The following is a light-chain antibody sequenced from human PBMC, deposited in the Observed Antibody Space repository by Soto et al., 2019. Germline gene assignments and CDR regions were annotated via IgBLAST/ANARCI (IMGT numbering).Light chain of an antibody. V-gene: IGKV1-39*01. CDR2: AAS. Sequence: DIQMTQSPSSLSVSVGDRVTITCRASQSIGGFLNWYQQKLGKAPKLLIYAASSLQSGVPSRFSGSGSGTDFTLTISRLQPEDFATYYCQHSYGTPLTFGGGTKVDIK. CDR1: QSIGGF. CDR3: QHSYGTPLT. J-gene: IGKJ4*02.